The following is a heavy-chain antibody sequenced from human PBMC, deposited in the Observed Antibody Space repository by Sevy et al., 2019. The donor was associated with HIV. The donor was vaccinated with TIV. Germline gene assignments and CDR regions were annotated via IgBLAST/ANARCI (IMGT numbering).Heavy chain of an antibody. CDR3: AKSIVGATTLFDY. CDR2: ISWDGGST. V-gene: IGHV3-43D*03. J-gene: IGHJ4*02. CDR1: GFTFDDYD. D-gene: IGHD1-26*01. Sequence: GGSLRLSCAASGFTFDDYDMHWVRQAPGKGLEWVSLISWDGGSTYYADSVKGRFTISRDNSKNSLYLQMNSLRAEDTALYYCAKSIVGATTLFDYWGQGTLVTVSS.